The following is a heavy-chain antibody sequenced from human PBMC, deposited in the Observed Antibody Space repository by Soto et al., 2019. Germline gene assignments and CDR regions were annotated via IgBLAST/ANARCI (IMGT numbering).Heavy chain of an antibody. CDR3: ARVDGTY. J-gene: IGHJ4*02. CDR2: INAGNGNT. V-gene: IGHV1-3*01. D-gene: IGHD1-26*01. Sequence: DSVKVSCKASGYTFSSYAIHWVRQAPGQGLEWMGWINAGNGNTKYSQKFQGRVTITRDTSASTAYMELNSLRSEDTAVYYCARVDGTYWGQGYLVTVSS. CDR1: GYTFSSYA.